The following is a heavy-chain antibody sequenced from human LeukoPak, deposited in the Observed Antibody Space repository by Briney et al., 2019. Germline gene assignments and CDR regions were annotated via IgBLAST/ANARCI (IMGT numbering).Heavy chain of an antibody. J-gene: IGHJ4*02. Sequence: ASVKVSCKASGYTFTSYAMHWVRRAPGQRLEWMGWINAGNGNTKYSQKFQGRVTITRDTSASTAYMELSSLRSEDTAVYYCARDARRGYSSSWYYFDYWGQGTLVTVSS. D-gene: IGHD6-13*01. V-gene: IGHV1-3*01. CDR3: ARDARRGYSSSWYYFDY. CDR2: INAGNGNT. CDR1: GYTFTSYA.